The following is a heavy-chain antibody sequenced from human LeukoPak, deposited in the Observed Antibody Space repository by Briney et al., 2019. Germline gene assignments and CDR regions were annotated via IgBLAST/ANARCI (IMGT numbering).Heavy chain of an antibody. Sequence: SQTLSLTCTVSGGSISRGDYYWSWIRQPPGKGLEWIGYIYYSGSTYYNPSLKSRVTISLDTSKNQFSLKLSSVTAADTAVYYCARDLGYCSGGSCYSGPNWFDPWGQGTLVTVSS. D-gene: IGHD2-15*01. CDR2: IYYSGST. CDR3: ARDLGYCSGGSCYSGPNWFDP. CDR1: GGSISRGDYY. V-gene: IGHV4-30-4*01. J-gene: IGHJ5*02.